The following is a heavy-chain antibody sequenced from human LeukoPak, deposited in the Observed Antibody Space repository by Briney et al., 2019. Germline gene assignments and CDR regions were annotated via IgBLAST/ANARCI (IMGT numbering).Heavy chain of an antibody. Sequence: PGGSLRLSCAASGFTFSSYWMSWVRQAPGKGLEWVAVIWYDGSNKYYADSVKGRFTISRDNSKNTLYLQMNSLRAEDTAVYYCARSIDPQFPWFDPWGQGTLVTVSS. CDR2: IWYDGSNK. CDR3: ARSIDPQFPWFDP. V-gene: IGHV3-33*08. CDR1: GFTFSSYW. J-gene: IGHJ5*02.